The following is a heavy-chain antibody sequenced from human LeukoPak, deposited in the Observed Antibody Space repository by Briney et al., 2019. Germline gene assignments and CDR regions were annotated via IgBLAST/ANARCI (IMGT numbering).Heavy chain of an antibody. Sequence: PGGSLRLSCAASGFTFSRYSLNWVRQAPGKGLVWVSRINSDGSSTSYADSVKGRFTISRDNAKNTLYLQMNSLRAEDTAVYYCARYVTIYHYYYMDVWGKGTTVTISS. CDR2: INSDGSST. J-gene: IGHJ6*03. CDR1: GFTFSRYS. CDR3: ARYVTIYHYYYMDV. D-gene: IGHD3-9*01. V-gene: IGHV3-74*01.